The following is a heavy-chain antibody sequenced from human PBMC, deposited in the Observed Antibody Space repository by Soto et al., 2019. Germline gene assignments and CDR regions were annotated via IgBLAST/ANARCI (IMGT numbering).Heavy chain of an antibody. CDR2: INDSGST. Sequence: PSETLSLTCAVAGGSFRGYFCSWIRPSPDKGLEWIGEINDSGSTYYNPSFKSRLTISVDTSKSQISLTLTSVTAAGSAVYYCQGGDFWGQGTRVTVSS. V-gene: IGHV4-34*01. CDR1: GGSFRGYF. J-gene: IGHJ4*02. CDR3: QGGDF. D-gene: IGHD3-16*01.